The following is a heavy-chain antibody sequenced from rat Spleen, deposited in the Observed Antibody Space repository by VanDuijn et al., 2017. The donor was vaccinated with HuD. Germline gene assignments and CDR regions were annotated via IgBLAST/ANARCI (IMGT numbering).Heavy chain of an antibody. CDR2: MWYDGDT. V-gene: IGHV2-63*01. Sequence: QVQLKESGPGLVQPSETLSLSCTVSGFSLTKHSVSWVRQPSEKGPEWMGRMWYDGDTAYNSALKSRLSISRDTSKNQIFLKMDSLQTDDTGTYYCTKETVGVTPLIDYWGQGVMVTVSS. J-gene: IGHJ2*01. CDR3: TKETVGVTPLIDY. CDR1: GFSLTKHS. D-gene: IGHD1-9*01.